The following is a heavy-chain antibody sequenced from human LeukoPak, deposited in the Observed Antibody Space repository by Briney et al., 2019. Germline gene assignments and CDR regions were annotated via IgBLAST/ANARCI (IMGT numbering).Heavy chain of an antibody. V-gene: IGHV1-46*01. CDR1: GYTLTNYY. CDR3: ARGDFGSGSYKL. CDR2: INPSGGGT. D-gene: IGHD3-10*01. Sequence: ASVMVSCKASGYTLTNYYIHWVRQAPGQGLEWMGIINPSGGGTSYAQKFQGRVIMTTDTSTSSVFMELSSLRSEDTAVYYCARGDFGSGSYKLWGQGTLVSVSS. J-gene: IGHJ4*02.